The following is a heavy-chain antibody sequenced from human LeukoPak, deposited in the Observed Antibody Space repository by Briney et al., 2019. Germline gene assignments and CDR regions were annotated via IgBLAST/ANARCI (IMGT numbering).Heavy chain of an antibody. Sequence: GGSLRLSCAASGFTFSSYAMSWVRQAPGKGLEWVSTISGSGGSSDHSDSVKGRFTISRDNSKNTLYLQMNSLRAEDTAVYYCAKDVLTFGGVTGTAFDYWGQGTLVTVSS. J-gene: IGHJ4*02. CDR1: GFTFSSYA. CDR2: ISGSGGSS. V-gene: IGHV3-23*01. D-gene: IGHD3-16*01. CDR3: AKDVLTFGGVTGTAFDY.